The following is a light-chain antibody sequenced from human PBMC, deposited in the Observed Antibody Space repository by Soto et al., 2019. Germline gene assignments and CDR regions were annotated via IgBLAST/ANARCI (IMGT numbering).Light chain of an antibody. J-gene: IGKJ1*01. CDR1: QSISSW. V-gene: IGKV1-5*01. CDR2: DAS. CDR3: QQYNTDSGT. Sequence: IQMTQSPSTLSASVGDRFTITSRASQSISSWLAWYQQKPGKAPKLLIYDASSLESGVPSRFSGSGSGTEFTLTISSLQPDDFATYYCQQYNTDSGTFGQGTKVEIK.